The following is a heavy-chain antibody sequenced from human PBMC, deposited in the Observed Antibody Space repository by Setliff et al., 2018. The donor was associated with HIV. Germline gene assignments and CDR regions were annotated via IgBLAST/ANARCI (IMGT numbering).Heavy chain of an antibody. Sequence: ASVKVSCKASGYTFTSYGLNWVRQAPGQGPEWMGWIIPKSGETSYAEKFRGRVTMTRDTSLSTAYMELSWLTSDDTAVYYCARVVDRDYDFWSAYEYWGQGTMVTVSS. CDR3: ARVVDRDYDFWSAYEY. CDR2: IIPKSGET. V-gene: IGHV1-2*02. CDR1: GYTFTSYG. J-gene: IGHJ4*02. D-gene: IGHD3-3*01.